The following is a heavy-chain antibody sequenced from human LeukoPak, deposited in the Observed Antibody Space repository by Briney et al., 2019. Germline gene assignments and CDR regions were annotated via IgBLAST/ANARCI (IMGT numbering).Heavy chain of an antibody. CDR2: IRNKANSYTT. V-gene: IGHV3-72*01. Sequence: QPGGSLRLSCAASGFTFSDHYMDWVRQAPGKGLEWVGRIRNKANSYTTEYAASVKGRFAISRDDSKNTLYLQMNSLKTEDTAVYYCTTDSAPTMIVVVDAFDIWGQGTMVTVSS. CDR1: GFTFSDHY. CDR3: TTDSAPTMIVVVDAFDI. D-gene: IGHD3-22*01. J-gene: IGHJ3*02.